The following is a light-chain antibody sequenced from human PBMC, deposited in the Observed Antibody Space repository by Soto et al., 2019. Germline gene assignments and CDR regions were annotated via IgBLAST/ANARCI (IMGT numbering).Light chain of an antibody. J-gene: IGKJ4*01. CDR3: QQSSNWPLT. CDR2: DAS. Sequence: VLTQSPAILSMSPADRPTLSCRASQSIRRSLAWYQQKPGQAPRLLISDASNRATGIPARFSGSGSGTDFTLTISSLEPEDFAVYYCQQSSNWPLTFGGGTKVDIK. CDR1: QSIRRS. V-gene: IGKV3-11*01.